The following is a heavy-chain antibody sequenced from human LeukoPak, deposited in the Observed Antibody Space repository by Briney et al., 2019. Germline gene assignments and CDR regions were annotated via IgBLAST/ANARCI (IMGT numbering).Heavy chain of an antibody. Sequence: SLSLSPAVSVFTFSSYSTSWVRQAPGKGLEWVSYISSSSSTIYYADSVKGRFTISRDNAKNSLYLQMNSLRAEDTAVYYCARIRLDFDYWGQGTLVTVSS. CDR2: ISSSSSTI. CDR1: VFTFSSYS. CDR3: ARIRLDFDY. V-gene: IGHV3-48*01. J-gene: IGHJ4*02. D-gene: IGHD6-19*01.